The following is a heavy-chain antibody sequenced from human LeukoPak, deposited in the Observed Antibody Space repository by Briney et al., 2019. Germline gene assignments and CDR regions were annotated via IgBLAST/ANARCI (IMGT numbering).Heavy chain of an antibody. CDR3: ARGASYYYGSRDDYYFDY. J-gene: IGHJ4*02. V-gene: IGHV1-2*04. CDR2: INPNIGGT. CDR1: GYTFTGYY. D-gene: IGHD3-10*01. Sequence: ASVKVSCKASGYTFTGYYMHWVRQAPGQGLEWMGWINPNIGGTNYAQKFQGWVTMTRDTSISTAYMELSRLRSDDTAVYYCARGASYYYGSRDDYYFDYWGQGTLVTVSS.